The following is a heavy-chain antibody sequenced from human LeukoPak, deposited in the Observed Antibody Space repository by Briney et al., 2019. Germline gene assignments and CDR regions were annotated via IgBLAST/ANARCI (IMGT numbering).Heavy chain of an antibody. CDR1: GFSFRDYG. J-gene: IGHJ4*02. CDR2: IRSDGSDK. D-gene: IGHD6-13*01. V-gene: IGHV3-30*02. Sequence: GGSLRLSCAASGFSFRDYGMHWVRRTPGKGLEWVAFIRSDGSDKYYADSVKGRFTISRDNSKNTLYLQMNSLRAEDTAVYYCASCTFSSSWYEAYFDYWGQGTLVTVSS. CDR3: ASCTFSSSWYEAYFDY.